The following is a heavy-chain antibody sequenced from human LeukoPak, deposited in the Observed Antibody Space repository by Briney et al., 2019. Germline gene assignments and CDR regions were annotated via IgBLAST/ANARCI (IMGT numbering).Heavy chain of an antibody. Sequence: ASVKVSCKASGYTFTSYDINWVLQATGQGLEWMGWMNPNSGNTGYAQKFQGRVTITRNTSISTAYMELSSLRSEDTAVYYCAVVGEYCSSTSCYNRFDYWGQGTLVTVSS. J-gene: IGHJ4*02. D-gene: IGHD2-2*02. CDR3: AVVGEYCSSTSCYNRFDY. CDR1: GYTFTSYD. V-gene: IGHV1-8*03. CDR2: MNPNSGNT.